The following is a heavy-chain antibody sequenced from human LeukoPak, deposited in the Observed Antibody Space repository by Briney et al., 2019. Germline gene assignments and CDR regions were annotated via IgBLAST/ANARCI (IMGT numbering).Heavy chain of an antibody. CDR1: DDSISDYY. CDR3: ARGMWKYYYGSGSRSGAFDI. J-gene: IGHJ3*02. CDR2: FHNSGTS. D-gene: IGHD3-10*01. V-gene: IGHV4-59*08. Sequence: SETLSLTCTVSDDSISDYYRGWIRQPPGKGLEWIGYFHNSGTSTYNPSLKSRVTISADTSKNQFSLKLSSVTAADTAVYYCARGMWKYYYGSGSRSGAFDIWGQGTMVTVSS.